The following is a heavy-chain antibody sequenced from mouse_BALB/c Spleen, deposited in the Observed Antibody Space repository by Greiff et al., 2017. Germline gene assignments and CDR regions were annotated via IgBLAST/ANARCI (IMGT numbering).Heavy chain of an antibody. D-gene: IGHD2-1*01. J-gene: IGHJ4*01. V-gene: IGHV1-5*01. CDR2: IYPGNSDT. CDR1: GYTFTSYW. Sequence: VQLKQSGTVLARPGASVKMSCKASGYTFTSYWMHWVKQRPGQGLEWIGAIYPGNSDTSYNQKFKGKAKLTAVTSTSTAYMELSSLTNEDSAVYYCTRKNGNYHYYAMDYWGQGTSVTVSS. CDR3: TRKNGNYHYYAMDY.